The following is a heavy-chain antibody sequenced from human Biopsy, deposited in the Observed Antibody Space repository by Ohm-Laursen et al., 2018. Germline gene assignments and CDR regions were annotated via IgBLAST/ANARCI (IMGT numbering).Heavy chain of an antibody. Sequence: SETLSLTWAVSGASVSSGSYDWSWIRQPPGKGLEWIGNIYNDVSTKYNPSLRSRVTISADKSANQISLKLRSVTAADTAVYYCARGYAGLYEAFDFWGQGTVVTVAS. J-gene: IGHJ3*01. CDR3: ARGYAGLYEAFDF. CDR2: IYNDVST. CDR1: GASVSSGSYD. V-gene: IGHV4-61*01. D-gene: IGHD5-18*01.